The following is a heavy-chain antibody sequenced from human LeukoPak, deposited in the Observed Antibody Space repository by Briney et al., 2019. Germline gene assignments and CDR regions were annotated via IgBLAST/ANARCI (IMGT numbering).Heavy chain of an antibody. CDR3: ASLAAAGSLGY. Sequence: GGSLRLSCAASGFTVSSNYMSWVRQAPGKGLEWVSVIYSGGSTYYADSVKGRFTISRDNSKNTLYLQMNSLRAEDTAVYYCASLAAAGSLGYWGQGTLVTVSS. J-gene: IGHJ4*02. CDR1: GFTVSSNY. CDR2: IYSGGST. V-gene: IGHV3-66*01. D-gene: IGHD6-13*01.